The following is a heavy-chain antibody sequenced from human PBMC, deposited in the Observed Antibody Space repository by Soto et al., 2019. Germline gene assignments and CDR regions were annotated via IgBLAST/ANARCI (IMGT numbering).Heavy chain of an antibody. CDR1: GFTFTSSA. Sequence: SVKVSCKASGFTFTSSAVQWVRQARGQRLEWIGWIVVGSGNTNYAQKFQERVTITRDMSTSTAYMELSSLRSEDTAVYYCAAGYCSSTSCSGDYGMDVWGQGTTVTVSS. V-gene: IGHV1-58*01. CDR3: AAGYCSSTSCSGDYGMDV. D-gene: IGHD2-2*01. J-gene: IGHJ6*02. CDR2: IVVGSGNT.